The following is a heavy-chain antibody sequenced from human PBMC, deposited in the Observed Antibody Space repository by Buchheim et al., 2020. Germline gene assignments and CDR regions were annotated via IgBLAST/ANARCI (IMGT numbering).Heavy chain of an antibody. CDR1: GGSIRSNY. V-gene: IGHV4-59*12. D-gene: IGHD3-22*01. CDR2: IYYSGST. CDR3: ARGYDSPTGMDV. Sequence: QVQLQESGPGLVKPSETLSLTCSVSGGSIRSNYWSWIRQPPGKGLEWIGYIYYSGSTNYNLSLKSRVTISVDKSNNQFSLKLSSVTAADTAVYYCARGYDSPTGMDVWGQGTT. J-gene: IGHJ6*02.